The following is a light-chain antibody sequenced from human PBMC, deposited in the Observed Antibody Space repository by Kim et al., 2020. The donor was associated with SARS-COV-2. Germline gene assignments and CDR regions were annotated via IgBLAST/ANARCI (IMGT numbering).Light chain of an antibody. V-gene: IGKV2-28*01. CDR3: MQALQTPNT. CDR1: QSHMHSNGENN. CDR2: LGS. Sequence: PDSNTWRSSQSHMHSNGENNWDWYRQKPGQAPQLLIYLGSNRASGVPDRCSGRGSGTDFTLKISGVEAEDIGVYYCMQALQTPNTFGQGTKVDIK. J-gene: IGKJ1*01.